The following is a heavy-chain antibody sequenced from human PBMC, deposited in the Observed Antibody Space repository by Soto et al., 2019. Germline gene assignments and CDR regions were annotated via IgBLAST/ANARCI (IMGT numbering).Heavy chain of an antibody. CDR3: ARGGADHYNYGMDV. Sequence: QLSESGGDLLQPVGSLTLSCAASGFILSTYPMTWVRQAPGRGLEWVSSMNGAATSTSYADSVKGRFTTSRDNSQNTLYLQINTLRPEDTAVYFCARGGADHYNYGMDVWGQGTTVIVSS. J-gene: IGHJ6*02. V-gene: IGHV3-23*01. CDR2: MNGAATST. D-gene: IGHD3-10*01. CDR1: GFILSTYP.